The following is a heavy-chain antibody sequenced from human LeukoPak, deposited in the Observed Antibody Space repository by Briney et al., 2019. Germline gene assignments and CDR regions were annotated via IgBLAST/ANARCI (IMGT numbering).Heavy chain of an antibody. CDR2: INPSGGST. D-gene: IGHD2-15*01. CDR3: ARSWVVAPSSSGMDV. J-gene: IGHJ6*02. V-gene: IGHV1-46*01. CDR1: GYTFTSYY. Sequence: ASVKVSCKASGYTFTSYYMHWVRQAPGQGLEWMGIINPSGGSTSYAQKFQGRVTMTRDTSTSTVYMELRSLRSEDAAVYYCARSWVVAPSSSGMDVWGQGTTVTVSS.